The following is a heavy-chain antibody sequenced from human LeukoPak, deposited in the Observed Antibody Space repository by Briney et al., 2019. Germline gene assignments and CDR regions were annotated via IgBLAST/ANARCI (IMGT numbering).Heavy chain of an antibody. CDR2: IYSGGST. D-gene: IGHD6-19*01. Sequence: TGGSLRLSCAASGFTVSSSYMSWVRQAPGKGLEWVSFIYSGGSTYYADSVKGRFTISRDNSKNTLYLQMNSLRAEDTAVYYCARDGSSGWYWVDYWGQGTLVTVSS. CDR3: ARDGSSGWYWVDY. CDR1: GFTVSSSY. V-gene: IGHV3-66*01. J-gene: IGHJ4*02.